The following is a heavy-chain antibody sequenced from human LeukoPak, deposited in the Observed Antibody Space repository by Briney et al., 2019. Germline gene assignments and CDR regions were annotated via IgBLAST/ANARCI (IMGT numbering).Heavy chain of an antibody. V-gene: IGHV6-1*01. CDR1: GDSVSSNSAA. J-gene: IGHJ4*02. CDR2: TYYRSKWYN. Sequence: SQTLSLTCAISGDSVSSNSAAWTWIRQSPSRGLEWLGRTYYRSKWYNDYAVSVKSRITINPDTSKNQFSLQLNSVTPEDTAVYYCARVNGLGILGFDYWGQGTLVTVSS. D-gene: IGHD7-27*01. CDR3: ARVNGLGILGFDY.